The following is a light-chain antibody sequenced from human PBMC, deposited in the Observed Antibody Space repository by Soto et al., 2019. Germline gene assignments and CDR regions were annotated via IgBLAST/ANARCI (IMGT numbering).Light chain of an antibody. Sequence: QSALTQPASVSGSPGQSITISCTGTSSDVGSYNLVSWYQQHPGKAPKLMIYEGSKRPSWVSNRFSGSKSANTASLTIAGREAEDEADYYCCSYAGSSTFLVFGGWTKLTVL. V-gene: IGLV2-23*03. CDR1: SSDVGSYNL. CDR3: CSYAGSSTFLV. CDR2: EGS. J-gene: IGLJ2*01.